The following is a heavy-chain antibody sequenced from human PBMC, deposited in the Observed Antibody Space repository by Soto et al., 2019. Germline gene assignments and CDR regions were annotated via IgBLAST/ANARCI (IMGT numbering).Heavy chain of an antibody. CDR2: VKRKSDGGTR. J-gene: IGHJ4*02. CDR1: GFSFNYAW. Sequence: GGSLRLSCVGSGFSFNYAWISWVRQAPGKGLEWVGRVKRKSDGGTREYGAPVKGRFFISRDDSKNTAYLEMNSLRAEDTALYYCTTDLTVGVNAWGRGTLVTVSS. CDR3: TTDLTVGVNA. V-gene: IGHV3-15*01. D-gene: IGHD1-26*01.